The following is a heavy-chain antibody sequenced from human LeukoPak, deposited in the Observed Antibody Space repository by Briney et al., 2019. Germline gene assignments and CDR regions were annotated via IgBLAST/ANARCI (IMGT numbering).Heavy chain of an antibody. CDR2: IYSGGST. Sequence: GGSLRLSCAASGFTGSSNYMSWVRQDPGKGLEWVSVIYSGGSTYYADSVKGRFTISRDNSKNTLYLQMNSLRAEDTAVYYCARNWGYLEDAFDIWGQGTMVTVSS. CDR3: ARNWGYLEDAFDI. CDR1: GFTGSSNY. D-gene: IGHD3-16*01. J-gene: IGHJ3*02. V-gene: IGHV3-53*01.